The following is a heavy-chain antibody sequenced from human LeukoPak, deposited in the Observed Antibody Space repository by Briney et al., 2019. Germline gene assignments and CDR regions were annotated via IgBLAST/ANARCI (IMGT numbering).Heavy chain of an antibody. V-gene: IGHV1-18*01. J-gene: IGHJ4*02. CDR3: ARNYDILTGYSIFDY. D-gene: IGHD3-9*01. Sequence: GASVKVSCKASGYTFTSYGISWVRQAPGQGLEWMGWISAYNGNTNYAQKLQGRVTMTTDTSTSTACMELRSLRSDDTAVYYCARNYDILTGYSIFDYWGQGTLVTVSS. CDR1: GYTFTSYG. CDR2: ISAYNGNT.